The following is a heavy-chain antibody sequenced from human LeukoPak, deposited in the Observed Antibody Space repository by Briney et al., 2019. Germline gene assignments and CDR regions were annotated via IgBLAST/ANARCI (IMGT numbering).Heavy chain of an antibody. V-gene: IGHV3-23*01. CDR2: ISGSGGST. CDR3: ARSVEGSFDY. D-gene: IGHD6-19*01. J-gene: IGHJ4*02. CDR1: GFTFSSYA. Sequence: PGGSLRLSCAASGFTFSSYAMSWVRQAPGKGLEWVSAISGSGGSTYYADSVKGRFTISRDNAKNSAYLQLNSLRVEDTAMYYCARSVEGSFDYWGQGTLVTVSS.